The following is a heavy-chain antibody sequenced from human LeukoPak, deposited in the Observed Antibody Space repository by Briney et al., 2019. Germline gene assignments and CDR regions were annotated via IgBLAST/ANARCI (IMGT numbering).Heavy chain of an antibody. V-gene: IGHV4-59*01. CDR1: GGSISSYY. CDR3: ARGSETGITDY. J-gene: IGHJ4*02. D-gene: IGHD1-1*01. CDR2: IYYSGST. Sequence: SETLSLTCTVSGGSISSYYWSWIRQAPGKGLEWIGYIYYSGSTNYNPSLKSRVTISVDTSKNQFSLKLSSVTAADTAVYYCARGSETGITDYWGQGTLVTVSS.